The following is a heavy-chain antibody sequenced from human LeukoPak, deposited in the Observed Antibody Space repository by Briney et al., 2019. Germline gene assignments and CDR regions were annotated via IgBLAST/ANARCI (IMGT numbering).Heavy chain of an antibody. D-gene: IGHD3-22*01. V-gene: IGHV4-59*01. Sequence: PSETLSLTCTVSGGSISSYYWSWIRQPPGKGLEWTGYIYYSGSTNYNPSLKSRVTISVDTSKNQFSLKLSSVTAADTAVYYCAGGRWYDSSGYYPGYDYWGQGTLVTVSS. CDR3: AGGRWYDSSGYYPGYDY. CDR1: GGSISSYY. J-gene: IGHJ4*02. CDR2: IYYSGST.